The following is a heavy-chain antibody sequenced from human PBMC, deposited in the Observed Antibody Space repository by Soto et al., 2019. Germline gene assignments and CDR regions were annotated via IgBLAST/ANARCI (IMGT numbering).Heavy chain of an antibody. D-gene: IGHD3-16*01. CDR1: GSSFSAYA. V-gene: IGHV3-23*01. CDR3: AEGGFGVHYGIDV. J-gene: IGHJ6*02. Sequence: EVQLSESGGGLVQFGGSLRLSCAASGSSFSAYAINWVRQAPGKGLEWVSAIDRSGEIAYYADSVKGRFTISRANAKNTLYRQMTRLRAEDTAGYYCAEGGFGVHYGIDVWGPGTTVTVSS. CDR2: IDRSGEIA.